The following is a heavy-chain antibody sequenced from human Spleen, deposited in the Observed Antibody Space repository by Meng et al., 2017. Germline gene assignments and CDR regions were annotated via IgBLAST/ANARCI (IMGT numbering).Heavy chain of an antibody. Sequence: VQRHLWRSRLFEPAVPLSLACVFSCGSFSESYWSWTRQPPGKGLGWIGEINHRGNSNYNSFLESRVTMSVDTSQNSLSLKLSSVTAADSAVYYCARGPTTVAHYFDYWGQGTLVTVSS. CDR1: CGSFSESY. CDR3: ARGPTTVAHYFDY. J-gene: IGHJ4*02. CDR2: INHRGNS. D-gene: IGHD4-11*01. V-gene: IGHV4-34*01.